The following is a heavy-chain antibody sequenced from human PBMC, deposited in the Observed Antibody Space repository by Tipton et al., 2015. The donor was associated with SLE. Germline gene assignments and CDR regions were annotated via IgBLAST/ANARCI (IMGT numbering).Heavy chain of an antibody. CDR2: ISFDGSRT. Sequence: SLRLSCAASGFTFSSYSMNWVRQAPGKGLEWVAVISFDGSRTYYADAVKGRFTLSRDNSKNMLYLEMNSLRAEDTAVYYCAKRESSDLTDFWGQGTLVTVSS. J-gene: IGHJ4*02. D-gene: IGHD2-21*01. CDR3: AKRESSDLTDF. V-gene: IGHV3-30*18. CDR1: GFTFSSYS.